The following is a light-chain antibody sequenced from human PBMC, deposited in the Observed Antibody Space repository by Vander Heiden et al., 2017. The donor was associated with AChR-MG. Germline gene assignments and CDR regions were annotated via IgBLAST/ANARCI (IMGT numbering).Light chain of an antibody. CDR3: AAWDDSLSGPV. CDR1: SSNVGSNY. J-gene: IGLJ3*02. CDR2: RNN. V-gene: IGLV1-47*01. Sequence: QSVLTQPPSPSGTPGQRVTISCPGSSSNVGSNYVYWYQQFPGTAPKLLIYRNNQRPSGVPDRFSGSKSGTSASLAISGLRSEDEADYYCAAWDDSLSGPVFGGGTKLTVL.